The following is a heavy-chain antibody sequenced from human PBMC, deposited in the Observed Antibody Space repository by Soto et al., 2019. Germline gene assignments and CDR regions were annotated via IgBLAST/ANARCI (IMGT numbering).Heavy chain of an antibody. CDR3: ARVLTPLRGGGLVPAASPPDY. D-gene: IGHD2-2*01. CDR2: ISAYNGNT. J-gene: IGHJ4*02. V-gene: IGHV1-18*01. Sequence: QVQLVQSGAEVKKPGASVKVSCKASGYTFTSYGISWVRQAPGQGLEWMGWISAYNGNTNYAQKLQGRVTMTTDTSTSTAYMELRSLRSDGTAVYYCARVLTPLRGGGLVPAASPPDYWGQGTLVTVSS. CDR1: GYTFTSYG.